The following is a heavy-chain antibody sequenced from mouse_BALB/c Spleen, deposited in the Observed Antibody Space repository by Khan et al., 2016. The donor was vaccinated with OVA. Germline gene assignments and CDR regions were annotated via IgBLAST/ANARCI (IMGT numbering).Heavy chain of an antibody. Sequence: EVKLLESGPGLVKPSQSLSLTCTVTGYSITSDYAWNWIRQFPGNKLEWMGYISSTGSTSYNPSLKSRISITRDTSKNQFFLHLNSVTTEDTATYYCARSLYYSDSYAMDYWGQGTSVTGSS. CDR3: ARSLYYSDSYAMDY. CDR2: ISSTGST. D-gene: IGHD2-13*01. V-gene: IGHV3-2*02. CDR1: GYSITSDYA. J-gene: IGHJ4*01.